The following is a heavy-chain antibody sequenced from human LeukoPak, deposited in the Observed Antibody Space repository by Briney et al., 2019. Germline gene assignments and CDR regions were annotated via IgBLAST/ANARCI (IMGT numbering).Heavy chain of an antibody. Sequence: GGSLRLSCAASGFTFTNFEMNWVRQAPGKGLEWVSYISYSGSTTSYADSVKGRFTISRDNAKNSLYLQMNSLRAEDTAVYYCARAGPPAFDPWGQGTLVIVSS. CDR2: ISYSGSTT. CDR1: GFTFTNFE. J-gene: IGHJ5*02. CDR3: ARAGPPAFDP. V-gene: IGHV3-48*03.